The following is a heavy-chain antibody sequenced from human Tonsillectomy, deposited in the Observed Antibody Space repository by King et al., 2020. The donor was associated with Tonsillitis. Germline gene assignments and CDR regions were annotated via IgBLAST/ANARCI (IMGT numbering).Heavy chain of an antibody. J-gene: IGHJ4*02. V-gene: IGHV3-64*02. CDR3: ARYGRCNNIVTGCYFDY. CDR1: GFSFSSNA. D-gene: IGHD3-9*01. Sequence: VQLVESGEGLVQPGGSLRLSCAASGFSFSSNAMHWVRQAPGKGLEYVSAISSDGGSTYYADSVKGRFTISRDNSKNTLYLQMGSLRAEDMAVYYCARYGRCNNIVTGCYFDYWGQGTLVTVSS. CDR2: ISSDGGST.